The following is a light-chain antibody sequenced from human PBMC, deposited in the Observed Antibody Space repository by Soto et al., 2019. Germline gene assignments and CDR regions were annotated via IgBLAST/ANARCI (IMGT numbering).Light chain of an antibody. Sequence: EIVLTQSPGTLSLSPGERATLSCRASQSVSSSYLAWYQQKPGQAPRLLIYGASSRATGIPDRFIGSGSGTDLTLTISRLEPEDFAVYYCQQYGSSPWTFDQGTKVEIK. CDR3: QQYGSSPWT. V-gene: IGKV3-20*01. CDR1: QSVSSSY. CDR2: GAS. J-gene: IGKJ1*01.